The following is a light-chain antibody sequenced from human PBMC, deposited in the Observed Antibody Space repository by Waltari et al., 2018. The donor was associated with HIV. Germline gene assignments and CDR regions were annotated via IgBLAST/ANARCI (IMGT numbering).Light chain of an antibody. Sequence: SYELTQPPSVSVSPGQTASITCSGDKLGDKYACWYQQKPGQSPVRVIYQDSKRPSGIPDRFSGSNSGNTATLTISGTQAMDEADYYCQAWDSSIVFGGGTKLTVL. CDR1: KLGDKY. CDR3: QAWDSSIV. CDR2: QDS. V-gene: IGLV3-1*01. J-gene: IGLJ2*01.